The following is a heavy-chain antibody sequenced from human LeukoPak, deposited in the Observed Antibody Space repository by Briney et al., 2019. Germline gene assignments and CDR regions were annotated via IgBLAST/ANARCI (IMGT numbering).Heavy chain of an antibody. CDR3: VWSGYYRADY. CDR1: GGTFSSYA. D-gene: IGHD3-3*01. J-gene: IGHJ4*02. Sequence: ASVKVSCKASGGTFSSYAISWVRQAPGQGLEWMGGIIPILGTTNYAQKFQGRVTITADESTSTAYMELSRLRSDDTAVYYCVWSGYYRADYWGQGTLVTVS. V-gene: IGHV1-69*13. CDR2: IIPILGTT.